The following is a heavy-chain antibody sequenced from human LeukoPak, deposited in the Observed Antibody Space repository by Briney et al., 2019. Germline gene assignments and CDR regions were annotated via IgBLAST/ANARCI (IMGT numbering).Heavy chain of an antibody. V-gene: IGHV3-7*03. CDR2: IKQDGSEK. J-gene: IGHJ4*02. CDR3: ARDNPPDY. CDR1: GFTFSSSW. Sequence: GGSLRLSCVASGFTFSSSWMSWVHQAPGKGLEWVANIKQDGSEKSYVESVRGRFTISRDNAKNSLYLQLNSLRAEDTALYYCARDNPPDYWGQGTLVTVSS.